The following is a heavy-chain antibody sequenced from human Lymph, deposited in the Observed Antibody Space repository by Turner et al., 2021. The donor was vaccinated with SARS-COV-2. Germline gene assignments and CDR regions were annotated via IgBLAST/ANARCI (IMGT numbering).Heavy chain of an antibody. CDR2: IYPGDSDN. Sequence: EVQLAQSGAAVQKPGESLKISCKGSGYSFTSFWIGWVRQMHGKGLEWMGIIYPGDSDNRYSPYFQGQVTIEADKSNSTANLKWGSLKASDTDKYYSATLNRARYLGPFDYWGQGTLVTVTS. J-gene: IGHJ4*02. D-gene: IGHD1-1*01. V-gene: IGHV5-51*03. CDR3: ATLNRARYLGPFDY. CDR1: GYSFTSFW.